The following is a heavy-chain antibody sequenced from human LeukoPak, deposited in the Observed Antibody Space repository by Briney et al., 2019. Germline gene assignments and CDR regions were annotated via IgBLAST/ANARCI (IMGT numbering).Heavy chain of an antibody. CDR3: AEAVGYCTNGVCYKYFHH. CDR1: GFNFDDSA. V-gene: IGHV3-9*01. Sequence: PDSSLRLSCAASGFNFDDSAMHWVRQVPGKGLEWVAGISWNSVTIAYADSVKGRFTISRDNGKNSLYLQMNSLRAEDTALYYCAEAVGYCTNGVCYKYFHHWGQGTLVTVSS. J-gene: IGHJ1*01. D-gene: IGHD2-8*01. CDR2: ISWNSVTI.